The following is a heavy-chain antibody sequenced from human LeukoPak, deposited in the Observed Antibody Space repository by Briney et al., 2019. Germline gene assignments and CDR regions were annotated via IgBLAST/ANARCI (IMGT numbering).Heavy chain of an antibody. D-gene: IGHD2-2*01. V-gene: IGHV4-34*01. CDR3: ARGLCSSTSCYDYYYYYMDV. CDR2: INHSGST. J-gene: IGHJ6*03. CDR1: GASISGYY. Sequence: SETLSLTCTVSGASISGYYWSWIRQPPGKGLEWIGEINHSGSTNYNPSLKSRVTISVDTSKNQFSLKLSSVTAADTAVYYCARGLCSSTSCYDYYYYYMDVWGKGTTVTVSS.